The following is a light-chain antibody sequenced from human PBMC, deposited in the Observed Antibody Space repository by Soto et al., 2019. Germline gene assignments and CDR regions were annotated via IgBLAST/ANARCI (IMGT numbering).Light chain of an antibody. Sequence: QSVLTQPASVSGSPGQSITISCTGTNGDVGSYDLVSWYQRYPGEAPKLIIYEVNKRPSGISNRFSGSKSGNTASLTISGLQAEDEAEYDCCSYAGSSSLIFGGGTQLTVL. V-gene: IGLV2-23*02. CDR3: CSYAGSSSLI. CDR1: NGDVGSYDL. CDR2: EVN. J-gene: IGLJ2*01.